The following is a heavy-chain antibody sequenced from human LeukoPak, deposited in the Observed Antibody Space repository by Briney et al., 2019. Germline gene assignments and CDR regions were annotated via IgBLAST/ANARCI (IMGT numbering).Heavy chain of an antibody. V-gene: IGHV1-69*02. CDR1: GGTFSSYT. CDR3: ARGYYDSSGYLVY. CDR2: IIPILGIA. Sequence: SVKVSCKASGGTFSSYTISWVRQAPGQGLEWMGRIIPILGIANYAQKFQGRVTITADKSTSTAYMELSSLRSADTAVYYCARGYYDSSGYLVYWGQGTLVTVSS. J-gene: IGHJ4*02. D-gene: IGHD3-22*01.